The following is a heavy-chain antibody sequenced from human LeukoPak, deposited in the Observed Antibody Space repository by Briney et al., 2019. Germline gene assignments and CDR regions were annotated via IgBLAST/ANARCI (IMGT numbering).Heavy chain of an antibody. V-gene: IGHV3-74*01. CDR2: INSDGSST. D-gene: IGHD3-9*01. CDR1: GFTFSSYW. CDR3: ARDYDILTGWDFDY. Sequence: GGSLRLSCAASGFTFSSYWMHWVRHAPEKGLVWVSRINSDGSSTSYADSVKGRFTISRDNAKNTLYLQMNSLRAEDTAVYYCARDYDILTGWDFDYWGQGTLVTVSS. J-gene: IGHJ4*02.